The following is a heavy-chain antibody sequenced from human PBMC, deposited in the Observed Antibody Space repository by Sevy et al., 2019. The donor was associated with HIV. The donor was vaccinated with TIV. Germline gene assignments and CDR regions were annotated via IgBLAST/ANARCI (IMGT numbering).Heavy chain of an antibody. CDR2: ISSSSSTI. CDR3: AGARDYLDY. Sequence: GGSLRLSCAASGFTFSSYSMNWVRQAPGKGLEWVSYISSSSSTIYYADSVKGRFTISRDNAKNSLYLQMNILRDEDTAVYYCAGARDYLDYWGQGTLVTVSS. CDR1: GFTFSSYS. V-gene: IGHV3-48*02. J-gene: IGHJ4*02.